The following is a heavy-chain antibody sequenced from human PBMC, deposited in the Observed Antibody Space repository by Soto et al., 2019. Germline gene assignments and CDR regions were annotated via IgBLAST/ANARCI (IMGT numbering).Heavy chain of an antibody. CDR3: AKLGSSSWSPHYYFDY. D-gene: IGHD2-2*01. CDR1: GFTFNNYA. J-gene: IGHJ4*02. V-gene: IGHV3-23*01. Sequence: EVQLLESGGGLVQPGGSLRLSCAASGFTFNNYAMGWVRQAPGKGLEWVSAITDSGDDTYYIDSVKGRFNISRDNSKSTLYLQMNSLRAEDTAIYYCAKLGSSSWSPHYYFDYWGQGTLVTVSS. CDR2: ITDSGDDT.